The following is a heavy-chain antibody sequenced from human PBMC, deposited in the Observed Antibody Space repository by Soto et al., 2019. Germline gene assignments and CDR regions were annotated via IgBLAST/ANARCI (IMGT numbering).Heavy chain of an antibody. Sequence: QVQLVQSGAEVKKPGSSVRVSCKASGDTSDSFSISWVRQAPGQGLEWMGGIIPMFGTANYAQKFQGRVTITADTSANTVYLELSSLRSEDTAVYYCASTKYDSSAYYYWYLGLWGRGTLVTVSS. J-gene: IGHJ2*01. D-gene: IGHD3-22*01. CDR1: GDTSDSFS. CDR3: ASTKYDSSAYYYWYLGL. CDR2: IIPMFGTA. V-gene: IGHV1-69*06.